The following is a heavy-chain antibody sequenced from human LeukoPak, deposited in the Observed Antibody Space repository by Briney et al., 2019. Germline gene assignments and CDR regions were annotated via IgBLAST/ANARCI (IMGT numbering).Heavy chain of an antibody. CDR1: GFTFNNYG. CDR2: IWFDESNK. V-gene: IGHV3-33*01. D-gene: IGHD2-2*01. J-gene: IGHJ4*02. Sequence: GVSLRLSCAASGFTFNNYGMHWVRQAPGKGLEWLAFIWFDESNKFYAASVKGRFTIYRDNSKNTLYLQMNSLRAEDTAVYYCARDCVYCTRATCSSHLPEPESLDYWGQGTLVTVSS. CDR3: ARDCVYCTRATCSSHLPEPESLDY.